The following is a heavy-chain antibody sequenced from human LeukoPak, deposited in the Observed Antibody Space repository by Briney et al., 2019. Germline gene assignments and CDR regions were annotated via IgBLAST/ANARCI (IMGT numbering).Heavy chain of an antibody. CDR3: ARDRYGFPYDILTGYSGPCEY. Sequence: ASETLSLTCTVSGYSISSGHYWGWIRQPPGKGLEWIGSIYHSGSTYYNPSLKSRVTISVDTSKNQFSLKLNSVTAADTAVYYCARDRYGFPYDILTGYSGPCEYWGQGTLVTVSS. CDR2: IYHSGST. CDR1: GYSISSGHY. V-gene: IGHV4-38-2*02. J-gene: IGHJ4*02. D-gene: IGHD3-9*01.